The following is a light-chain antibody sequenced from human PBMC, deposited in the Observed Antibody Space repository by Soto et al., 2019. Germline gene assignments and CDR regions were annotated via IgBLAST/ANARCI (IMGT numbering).Light chain of an antibody. CDR1: QTVSSTY. CDR2: GAS. Sequence: EIVLTQSPGTLSLSPGEGATLSCRTSQTVSSTYFAWYQQRPGQAPRLLVYGASSRATGIPERFSGSVSETDFTLTISSLEPEDFALYYCQQRSNWPITFGQGTRLEIK. V-gene: IGKV3D-20*02. J-gene: IGKJ5*01. CDR3: QQRSNWPIT.